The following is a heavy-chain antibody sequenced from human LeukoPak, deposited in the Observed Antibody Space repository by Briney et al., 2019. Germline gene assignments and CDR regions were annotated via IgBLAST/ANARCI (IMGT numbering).Heavy chain of an antibody. V-gene: IGHV1-58*01. Sequence: TSVKVSCKASGFTFSSSAVQWVRQARGQRLEWIGWIVVGSGHTNYAQKFQERVTITRDMSTSTAYMELSSLRFEDMAVYYCAAEGILDRIAAAGYWYFDLWGRGTLVTVSS. CDR2: IVVGSGHT. CDR3: AAEGILDRIAAAGYWYFDL. CDR1: GFTFSSSA. D-gene: IGHD6-13*01. J-gene: IGHJ2*01.